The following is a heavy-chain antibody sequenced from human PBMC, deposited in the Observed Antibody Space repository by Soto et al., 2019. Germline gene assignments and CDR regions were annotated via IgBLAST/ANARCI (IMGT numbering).Heavy chain of an antibody. CDR2: IYPGDSDT. J-gene: IGHJ5*02. D-gene: IGHD1-1*01. V-gene: IGHV5-51*01. CDR3: ATTKKVTKWLDP. CDR1: GYSFTSYF. Sequence: GDSLNISCKFSGYSFTSYFICWVRQMHGKGLEWMGIIYPGDSDTRYSPSFQGQVTISADKSISTAYLQWSSLKASDTAMYYCATTKKVTKWLDPWGQGTLVTVSS.